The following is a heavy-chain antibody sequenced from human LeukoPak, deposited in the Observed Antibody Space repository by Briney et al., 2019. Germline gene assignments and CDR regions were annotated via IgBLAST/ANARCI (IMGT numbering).Heavy chain of an antibody. CDR2: INPNSGGT. J-gene: IGHJ6*03. D-gene: IGHD6-19*01. Sequence: ASVKVSCKASGYTFTGYYMHWVRQAPGQGLEWMGWINPNSGGTNYAQKFQGRVTMTRDTSISTAYMELSSLRSEDTAVYYCARGSGSGWYNVYYYYYMDVWGKGTTVTISS. CDR3: ARGSGSGWYNVYYYYYMDV. V-gene: IGHV1-2*02. CDR1: GYTFTGYY.